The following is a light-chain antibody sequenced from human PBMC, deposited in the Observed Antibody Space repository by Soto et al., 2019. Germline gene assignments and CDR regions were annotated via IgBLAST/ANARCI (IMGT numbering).Light chain of an antibody. CDR2: GAS. Sequence: EIMMTQSPATLSVYPGERATLSCRASQSVSSNLAWYQQKPGQAPRLLIYGASTRASGIPARFSGSGSGTEFTLTISSLQSEDFAVYYCQQYNNWPKTFGQGTKLEIK. CDR1: QSVSSN. CDR3: QQYNNWPKT. V-gene: IGKV3-15*01. J-gene: IGKJ2*01.